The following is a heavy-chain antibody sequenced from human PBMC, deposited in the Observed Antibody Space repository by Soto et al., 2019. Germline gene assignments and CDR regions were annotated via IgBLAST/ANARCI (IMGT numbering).Heavy chain of an antibody. J-gene: IGHJ4*02. CDR1: GFTFSSYG. V-gene: IGHV3-33*01. CDR3: ARDRGYCSSTSCYAYFDY. CDR2: IWYDGSNK. D-gene: IGHD2-2*01. Sequence: QVPLVESGGGVVQPGRSLRLSCAASGFTFSSYGLHWVRQAPGKGLEWGAVIWYDGSNKYYADSVKGRFTISRDNSKNTLYLQMNSLRAEDTAVYYCARDRGYCSSTSCYAYFDYWGQGTLVTVSS.